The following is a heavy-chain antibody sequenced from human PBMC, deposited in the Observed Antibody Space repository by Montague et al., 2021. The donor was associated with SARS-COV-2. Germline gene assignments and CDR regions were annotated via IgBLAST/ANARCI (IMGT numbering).Heavy chain of an antibody. CDR1: GFTFNSYG. D-gene: IGHD3-10*01. CDR3: ARDPSCCSRFGEFGY. J-gene: IGHJ4*02. V-gene: IGHV3-33*01. Sequence: SLRLSCAASGFTFNSYGMHWVRQAPGKGLEWVAVIWYDGSNKHYADSVKGRFTISRDNSKNTLYLQMNSLRAEDTAVYYCARDPSCCSRFGEFGYWGQGTLVTVSS. CDR2: IWYDGSNK.